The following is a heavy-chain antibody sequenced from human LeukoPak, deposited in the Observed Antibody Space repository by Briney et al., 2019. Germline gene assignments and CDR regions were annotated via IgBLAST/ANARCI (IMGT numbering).Heavy chain of an antibody. V-gene: IGHV3-23*01. CDR2: ISGSGGST. J-gene: IGHJ4*02. CDR1: GFTFSSYA. D-gene: IGHD5-18*01. CDR3: AKGYSYGYDY. Sequence: GGSLRLSCAASGFTFSSYAMSWVRHAPGKGLELVSAISGSGGSTYYADSVKGRFTISRGNSKNTLYLQMNSLRAEDTAVYYCAKGYSYGYDYWGQGTLVTVSS.